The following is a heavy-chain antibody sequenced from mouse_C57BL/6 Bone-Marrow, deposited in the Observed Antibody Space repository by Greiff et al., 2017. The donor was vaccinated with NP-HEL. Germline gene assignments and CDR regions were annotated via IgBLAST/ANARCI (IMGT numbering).Heavy chain of an antibody. D-gene: IGHD1-1*01. CDR3: ARRRNYYGSSPYAMDY. CDR2: INSDGGST. V-gene: IGHV5-2*01. CDR1: EYEFPSHD. Sequence: EVQRVESGGGLVQPGESLKLSCESNEYEFPSHDMSWVRKTPEKRLELVAAINSDGGSTYYPDTMERRFIISRDNTKKTLYLQMSSLRSEDTALYYCARRRNYYGSSPYAMDYWGQGTSVTVSS. J-gene: IGHJ4*01.